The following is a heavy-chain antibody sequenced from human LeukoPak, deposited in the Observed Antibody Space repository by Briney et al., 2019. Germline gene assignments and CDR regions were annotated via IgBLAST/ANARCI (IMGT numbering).Heavy chain of an antibody. J-gene: IGHJ5*02. CDR2: ISGGGGT. D-gene: IGHD6-13*01. CDR3: AKSAAAAGYNWFDP. CDR1: GFTFDDYG. V-gene: IGHV3-23*01. Sequence: GGSLRLSCAASGFTFDDYGMNWVRQAPGKGLEWVSSISGGGGTYYADSVKGRFTISRDNSKNTLSPQMNSLRDEDTAIYYCAKSAAAAGYNWFDPWGQGTLVTVSS.